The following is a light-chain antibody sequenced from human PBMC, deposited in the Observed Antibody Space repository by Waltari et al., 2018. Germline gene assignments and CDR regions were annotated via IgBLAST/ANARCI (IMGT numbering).Light chain of an antibody. V-gene: IGKV2-28*01. CDR2: LGS. CDR3: MEALQSVT. J-gene: IGKJ5*01. CDR1: QSLLHSNGYNY. Sequence: DIVMTQSPPSLPVTPGEPASISCRSSQSLLHSNGYNYLDWYLQKPGQSPQILISLGSNRASGVPDRFSGSGSGTDFTLKISRVEAEDAGVYYCMEALQSVTFGQGTRLEIK.